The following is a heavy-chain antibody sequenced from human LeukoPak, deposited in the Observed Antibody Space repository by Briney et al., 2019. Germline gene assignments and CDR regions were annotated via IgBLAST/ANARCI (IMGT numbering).Heavy chain of an antibody. J-gene: IGHJ4*02. V-gene: IGHV3-53*01. CDR1: GFTVSSNY. Sequence: GGSLRLSCAASGFTVSSNYMSWVRQAPGKGLEWVSVIYSGGSTYYADSVRGRFTISRDNAENSLYLQMFSLRAEDTAIYYCASGDYFYSWGQGTLVTVSS. CDR3: ASGDYFYS. D-gene: IGHD3-3*01. CDR2: IYSGGST.